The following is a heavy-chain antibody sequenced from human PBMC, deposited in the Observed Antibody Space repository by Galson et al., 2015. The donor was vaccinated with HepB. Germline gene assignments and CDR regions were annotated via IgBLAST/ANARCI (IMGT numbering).Heavy chain of an antibody. CDR3: ARKHCSSPTCHVRAKDNYGMDV. Sequence: SVKVSCKASGYSFTNYGLSWVRQAPGQGLEWVGWISGYNGDTNYAEKVQDRVTMTTDTSTSTAYMELRGLRADDTAVYYCARKHCSSPTCHVRAKDNYGMDVWGQGTTVVVSS. CDR1: GYSFTNYG. V-gene: IGHV1-18*04. CDR2: ISGYNGDT. J-gene: IGHJ6*02. D-gene: IGHD2-2*01.